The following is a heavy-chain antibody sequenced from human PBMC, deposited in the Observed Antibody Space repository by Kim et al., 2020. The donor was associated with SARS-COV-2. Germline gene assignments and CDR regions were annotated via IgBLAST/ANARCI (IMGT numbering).Heavy chain of an antibody. D-gene: IGHD3-10*01. Sequence: GGSLRLSCAASGFTFSSYGMHWVRQAPGKGLEWVAVIWYDGSNKYYADSVKGRFTISRDNSKNTLYLQMNSLRAEDTAVYYCAREGYYGSGASGGMDVWGQGTTVVVS. CDR3: AREGYYGSGASGGMDV. CDR1: GFTFSSYG. CDR2: IWYDGSNK. J-gene: IGHJ6*02. V-gene: IGHV3-33*01.